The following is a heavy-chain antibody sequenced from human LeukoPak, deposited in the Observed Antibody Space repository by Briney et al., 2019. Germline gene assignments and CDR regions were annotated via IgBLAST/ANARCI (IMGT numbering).Heavy chain of an antibody. CDR1: GFTFDDYA. CDR3: AKAVGIRMVPVCLDV. Sequence: GRSLRLSCAASGFTFDDYAMHWVRQAPGKGLEGVSGISWNSGSIGYADSVKGRFTISRDSAKDYLYLQMNSLRAEDTALYSCAKAVGIRMVPVCLDVWPQGTAVPVFS. CDR2: ISWNSGSI. D-gene: IGHD3-16*01. J-gene: IGHJ6*02. V-gene: IGHV3-9*01.